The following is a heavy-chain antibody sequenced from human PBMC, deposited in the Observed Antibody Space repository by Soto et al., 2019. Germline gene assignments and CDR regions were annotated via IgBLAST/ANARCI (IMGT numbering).Heavy chain of an antibody. J-gene: IGHJ6*02. D-gene: IGHD1-26*01. Sequence: PGGSLRLSCAASGFTFSNDWMNWVRQAPGKGLEWVGRIKSKTDGGTTDYAAPVKGRFTISRDDSKNTLYLQMNSLKTEDTAVYYCTALASGSYYGYYYYGMDVWGQGTTVTVSS. V-gene: IGHV3-15*07. CDR3: TALASGSYYGYYYYGMDV. CDR1: GFTFSNDW. CDR2: IKSKTDGGTT.